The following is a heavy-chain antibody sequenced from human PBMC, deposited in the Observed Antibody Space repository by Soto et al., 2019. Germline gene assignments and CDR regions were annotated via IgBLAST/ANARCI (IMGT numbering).Heavy chain of an antibody. J-gene: IGHJ5*02. CDR1: GYTFTSYD. Sequence: ASVKVSCKASGYTFTSYDINWVRQATGQGLEWMGWMNPNSGNTGYAQKFQGRVTMTRNTSISTAYMELSSLRSEATAVYYCARGFTYYDFWSGYYFRSHNWLDPWGQGTLVTVSS. CDR2: MNPNSGNT. D-gene: IGHD3-3*01. V-gene: IGHV1-8*01. CDR3: ARGFTYYDFWSGYYFRSHNWLDP.